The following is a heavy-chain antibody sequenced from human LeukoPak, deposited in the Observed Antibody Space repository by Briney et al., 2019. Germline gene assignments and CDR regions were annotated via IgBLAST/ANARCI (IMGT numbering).Heavy chain of an antibody. Sequence: PGRSLRLSCAAPGFTFSSYAMHWVRQAPGKGLEWVAVISYDGSNKYYADSVKGRFTISRDNSKNTLYLQMNSLRAEDTAVYYCARGADRFGWFDPWGQGTLATVSS. CDR3: ARGADRFGWFDP. CDR2: ISYDGSNK. CDR1: GFTFSSYA. D-gene: IGHD3-10*01. V-gene: IGHV3-30-3*01. J-gene: IGHJ5*02.